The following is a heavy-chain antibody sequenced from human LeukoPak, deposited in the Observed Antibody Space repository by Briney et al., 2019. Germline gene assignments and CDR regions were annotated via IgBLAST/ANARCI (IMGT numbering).Heavy chain of an antibody. V-gene: IGHV2-5*01. D-gene: IGHD3-16*02. J-gene: IGHJ4*02. CDR3: AHLPYDYVWGSYRYDFDY. CDR1: GFSLSTSGVG. CDR2: IYWNDDK. Sequence: SGPTLVKPTQTLTLTCTFSGFSLSTSGVGVGWIRQPPGKALEWLALIYWNDDKRYSPSLKSRLTITKDTSKNQVVITMTNMDPVDTATYYCAHLPYDYVWGSYRYDFDYWGQGTLVTVSS.